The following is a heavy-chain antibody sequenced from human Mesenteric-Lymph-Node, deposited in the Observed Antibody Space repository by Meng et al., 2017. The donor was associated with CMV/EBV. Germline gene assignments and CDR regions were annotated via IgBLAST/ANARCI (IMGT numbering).Heavy chain of an antibody. CDR2: IYYSGST. CDR1: GGSISSGDYY. CDR3: AREGSGSWFGAATFDY. V-gene: IGHV4-30-4*08. D-gene: IGHD3-10*01. J-gene: IGHJ4*02. Sequence: QVRLRAPGPGLVTPSQPLSLTCSVAGGSISSGDYYWSWIRQPPGKGLEWIGYIYYSGSTYYNPSLKSRVTISVDTSKNQFSLKLSSVTAADTAVYYCAREGSGSWFGAATFDYWGQGTLVTVSS.